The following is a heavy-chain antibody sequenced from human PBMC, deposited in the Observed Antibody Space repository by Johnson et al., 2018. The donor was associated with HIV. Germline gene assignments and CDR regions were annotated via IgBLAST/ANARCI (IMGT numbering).Heavy chain of an antibody. D-gene: IGHD3-10*01. J-gene: IGHJ3*02. Sequence: VQLVESGGGVVQPGRSLRLSCAASGFTFSSYAMHWVRQAPGKGLEWVSFIPYDGSDKYYTDSVKGRFTISRDNSKNTLYLKMNSLRAEDTAVYYCARLEDRGRGAFDIWGQGTMVTVSS. CDR2: IPYDGSDK. CDR1: GFTFSSYA. V-gene: IGHV3-30*04. CDR3: ARLEDRGRGAFDI.